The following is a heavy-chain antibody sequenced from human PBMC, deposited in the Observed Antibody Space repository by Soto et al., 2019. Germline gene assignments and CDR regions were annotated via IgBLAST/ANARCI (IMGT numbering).Heavy chain of an antibody. CDR1: GYTFTTYA. J-gene: IGHJ4*02. D-gene: IGHD3-16*01. Sequence: ASAEVSCKASGYTFTTYAMHWVRQAPGQRLEWMGWINAGNGNTKYSQKFQGRVTITRDTSASTAYMELSSLRSEDTAVYYCARGSPLWGDYWGQGTLVTVSS. V-gene: IGHV1-3*01. CDR2: INAGNGNT. CDR3: ARGSPLWGDY.